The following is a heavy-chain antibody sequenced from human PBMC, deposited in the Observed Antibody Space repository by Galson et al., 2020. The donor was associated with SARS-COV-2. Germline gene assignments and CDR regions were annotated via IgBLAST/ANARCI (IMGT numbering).Heavy chain of an antibody. CDR1: GFTFSSYA. V-gene: IGHV3-64D*06. Sequence: GESLKISCSASGFTFSSYAMHWVRQAPGKGLEQVSAITRNGDYTSYADSVKGRFTISRDNSKNTLYLQMSSLRAEDTAVYYCVKRGADALRYFDFWGRGTLATVSS. CDR2: ITRNGDYT. CDR3: VKRGADALRYFDF. D-gene: IGHD3-16*01. J-gene: IGHJ2*01.